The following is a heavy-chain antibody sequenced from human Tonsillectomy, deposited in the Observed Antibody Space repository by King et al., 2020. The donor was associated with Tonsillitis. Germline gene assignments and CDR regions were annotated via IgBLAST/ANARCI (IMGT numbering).Heavy chain of an antibody. V-gene: IGHV4-39*01. CDR1: GGSISSSVYS. D-gene: IGHD2-2*02. CDR3: ARLKVLYCSSSRCYNGYGMDV. Sequence: LQLQESGPGLVKPSETLSLTCTVSGGSISSSVYSWGWIRQPPGKGLEWIGTIYYSGSTYFNPSLKSRVTISVDTSKNQLALRLSSVTAADPAVYSCARLKVLYCSSSRCYNGYGMDVWGQGTTVTVSS. CDR2: IYYSGST. J-gene: IGHJ6*02.